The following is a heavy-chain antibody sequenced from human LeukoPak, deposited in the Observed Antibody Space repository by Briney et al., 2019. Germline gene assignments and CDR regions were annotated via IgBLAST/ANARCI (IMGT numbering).Heavy chain of an antibody. J-gene: IGHJ5*02. V-gene: IGHV3-7*04. CDR1: GFTFSSYW. CDR3: ARARTEDIVVVRGFDL. Sequence: PGGSLRLSCAASGFTFSSYWMSWVRQAPGKGLEWVANIKQDGSEKYYVDSVKGRFTISRDNAKNSLYLQMNSLRAEDTAVYYCARARTEDIVVVRGFDLWGQGTLVTVSS. CDR2: IKQDGSEK. D-gene: IGHD2-2*01.